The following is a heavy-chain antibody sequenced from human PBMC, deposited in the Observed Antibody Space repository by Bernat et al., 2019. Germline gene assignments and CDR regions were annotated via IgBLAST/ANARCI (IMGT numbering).Heavy chain of an antibody. Sequence: QVQLVQSGAEVKKPGASVKVSCKASGYTFTSYGISWVRQAPGQGLEWMGWISAYNGNTNYAQKLQGRVTMTTDTSTSTAYMELRSLRSDDTAVYYCARDLGLPEHYCSSTSCNYYYYGMDVWGQGTTVTVSS. CDR2: ISAYNGNT. V-gene: IGHV1-18*01. D-gene: IGHD2-2*01. CDR1: GYTFTSYG. J-gene: IGHJ6*02. CDR3: ARDLGLPEHYCSSTSCNYYYYGMDV.